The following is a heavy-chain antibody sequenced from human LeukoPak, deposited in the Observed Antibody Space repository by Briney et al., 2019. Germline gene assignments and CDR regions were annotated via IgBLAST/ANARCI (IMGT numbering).Heavy chain of an antibody. CDR1: GFTFSSYA. CDR2: ISGSGGST. Sequence: GGSLRLSCAASGFTFSSYAMSWVRQAPGKGLEWVSAISGSGGSTYYADSVKGRFTISRDNSKNTLYLQMNSLRAEDTAVYYCAKDRGGGIAVAGTAPDYWGQGTLVTASS. CDR3: AKDRGGGIAVAGTAPDY. J-gene: IGHJ4*02. D-gene: IGHD6-19*01. V-gene: IGHV3-23*01.